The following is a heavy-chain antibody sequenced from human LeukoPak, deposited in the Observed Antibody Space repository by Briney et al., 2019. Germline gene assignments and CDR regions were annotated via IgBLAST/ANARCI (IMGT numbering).Heavy chain of an antibody. Sequence: PSETQSLTCAVSGGSISSSNWWSWVRQPPGKGLEWIGEIYHSGSTNYNPSLKSRVTISVDKSKNQFSLKLSSVTAADTAVYYCARGSVFGYYGSSGYYDYWGQGTLVTVSS. CDR3: ARGSVFGYYGSSGYYDY. V-gene: IGHV4-4*02. J-gene: IGHJ4*02. CDR1: GGSISSSNW. D-gene: IGHD3-22*01. CDR2: IYHSGST.